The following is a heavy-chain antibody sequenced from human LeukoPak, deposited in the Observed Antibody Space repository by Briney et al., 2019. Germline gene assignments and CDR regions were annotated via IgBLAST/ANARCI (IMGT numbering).Heavy chain of an antibody. CDR2: IFTTGGA. V-gene: IGHV4-4*07. D-gene: IGHD2-15*01. Sequence: PSETLSLTCTVSGGSIGTYSRSWVRQPAGKGLEWIGRIFTTGGANYNPSPKSRVTMSLDTSKNLFSLKLNSVTAADTAVYYCVRDGHSWGLLWGQGALVTVSS. CDR1: GGSIGTYS. J-gene: IGHJ4*02. CDR3: VRDGHSWGLL.